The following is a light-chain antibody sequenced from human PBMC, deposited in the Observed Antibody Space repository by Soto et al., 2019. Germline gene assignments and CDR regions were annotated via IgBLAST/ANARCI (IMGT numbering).Light chain of an antibody. CDR1: QSVSRY. Sequence: EIVLTQSPATLSLSPGERATLSCRASQSVSRYLACYQQKPGQAPRLLIYDASNRATGIPDRFSGSGSATDFTLTISRLEPEDFALYYRQQYRSSPITFGQGTRLEIK. CDR2: DAS. J-gene: IGKJ5*01. CDR3: QQYRSSPIT. V-gene: IGKV3-20*01.